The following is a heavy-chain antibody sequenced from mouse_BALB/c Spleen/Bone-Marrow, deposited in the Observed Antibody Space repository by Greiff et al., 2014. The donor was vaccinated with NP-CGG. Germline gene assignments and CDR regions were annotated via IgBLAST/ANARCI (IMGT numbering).Heavy chain of an antibody. D-gene: IGHD1-1*01. CDR3: DTDGDESSCVLAY. V-gene: IGHV14-3*02. CDR1: GFNIKDTY. J-gene: IGHJ3*01. Sequence: VQLQQSGTPFFNSEASVKLSCTASGFNIKDTYMHWVKQRPEQGLEWIGRIDPANGNTKYDPKFKGKATITADTSSNTAYLQLSMTTADSTAFYCVDTDGDESSCVLAYWGQGTLVTVDA. CDR2: IDPANGNT.